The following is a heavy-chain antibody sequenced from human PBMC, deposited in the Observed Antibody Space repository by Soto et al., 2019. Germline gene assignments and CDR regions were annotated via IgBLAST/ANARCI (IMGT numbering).Heavy chain of an antibody. CDR2: INHSGST. D-gene: IGHD2-2*01. CDR3: ARAYCSSTSCYARDNWFDP. V-gene: IGHV4-34*01. Sequence: SETLSLTCSVYGGSFSGYYWSWIRQPPGKGLEWIGEINHSGSTNYNPSPKSRVTISVDTSKNQFSLKLSSVTAADTAVYYCARAYCSSTSCYARDNWFDPWGQGTLVTVSS. CDR1: GGSFSGYY. J-gene: IGHJ5*02.